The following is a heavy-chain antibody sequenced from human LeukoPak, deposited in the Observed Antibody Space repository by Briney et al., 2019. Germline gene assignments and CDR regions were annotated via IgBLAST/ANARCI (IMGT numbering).Heavy chain of an antibody. Sequence: ASVKVSCKASGFTLTGYYMHWVRQDLRQGLQWMGWIKPNSGDTDYAQKFQGRVTMTRDTSISTVYMELSSLRSDDTAVYYCARADSVPAGDYHYWYMDVWGKGTTVTVSS. CDR2: IKPNSGDT. CDR3: ARADSVPAGDYHYWYMDV. D-gene: IGHD2-2*01. J-gene: IGHJ6*03. CDR1: GFTLTGYY. V-gene: IGHV1-2*02.